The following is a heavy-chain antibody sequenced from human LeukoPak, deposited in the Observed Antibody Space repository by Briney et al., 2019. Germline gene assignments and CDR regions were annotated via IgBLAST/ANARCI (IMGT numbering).Heavy chain of an antibody. V-gene: IGHV3-49*04. J-gene: IGHJ4*02. CDR3: TRDLGDGDYADY. CDR1: GFTFGDYA. D-gene: IGHD3-3*01. CDR2: IRSKAYGGTT. Sequence: GGSLRLSCTASGFTFGDYAMSWVRQAPGKGLEWVGFIRSKAYGGTTEYAASVKGRFTISRDDSKSIAYLQMNSLKTEDTAVYYCTRDLGDGDYADYWGQGTLVTVSS.